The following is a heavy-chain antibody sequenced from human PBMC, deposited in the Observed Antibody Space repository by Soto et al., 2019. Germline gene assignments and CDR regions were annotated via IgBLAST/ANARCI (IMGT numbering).Heavy chain of an antibody. D-gene: IGHD4-17*01. CDR2: ISYDGSNK. CDR1: GFTFSSYG. Sequence: QVQLVESGGGVVQPGRSLRLSCAASGFTFSSYGMHWVRQAPGKGLEWVAVISYDGSNKYYADSVKGRFTISRDNSKNTLYLQMNSLRAEDTAVYYCATVSHGDTYYFDYWCQGTLVTVSS. J-gene: IGHJ4*02. V-gene: IGHV3-30*03. CDR3: ATVSHGDTYYFDY.